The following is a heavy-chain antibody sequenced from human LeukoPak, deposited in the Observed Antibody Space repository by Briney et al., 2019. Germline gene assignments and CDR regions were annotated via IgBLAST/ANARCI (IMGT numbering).Heavy chain of an antibody. D-gene: IGHD4-17*01. Sequence: GGSLRLSCAASGFTFSSYATSWVRQAPGKGLEWVSAIRGSGGSTYYADSVKGRFTISRDNSKNTLYLQMNSLRAEDTAVYYCAKGTSRTVTTYFWGQGTLVTVSS. CDR3: AKGTSRTVTTYF. V-gene: IGHV3-23*01. J-gene: IGHJ4*02. CDR1: GFTFSSYA. CDR2: IRGSGGST.